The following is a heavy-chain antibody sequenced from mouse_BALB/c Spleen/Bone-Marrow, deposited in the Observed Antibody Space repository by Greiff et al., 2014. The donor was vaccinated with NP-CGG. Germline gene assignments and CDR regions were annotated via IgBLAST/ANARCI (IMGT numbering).Heavy chain of an antibody. J-gene: IGHJ2*01. CDR2: INPGSGGT. CDR3: ERRDGAYVDY. CDR1: GYAFTSYL. Sequence: QVQLKQSGAELVRPGASVKVSCKASGYAFTSYLIEWVKQRPGQGLEWIGMINPGSGGTNYNEKFKGKATLTADKSSSTAYMKLSSLTSDDSAVYFCERRDGAYVDYGGQGTTLTVSA. D-gene: IGHD1-2*01. V-gene: IGHV1-54*01.